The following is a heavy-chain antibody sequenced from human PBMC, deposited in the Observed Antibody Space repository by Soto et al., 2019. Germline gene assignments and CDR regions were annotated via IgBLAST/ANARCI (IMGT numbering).Heavy chain of an antibody. Sequence: EVQLVESGGGLVKPGGSLRLSCAASGFTFSSYSMNWVRQAPGKGLEWVSSISSSSSYIYYADSVKGRFTIARDKAKNSLYLQMNSLRAEDTAVYYCATLGGPYFGWLLVGAAYFDYWGQGTLVTVSS. J-gene: IGHJ4*02. CDR3: ATLGGPYFGWLLVGAAYFDY. CDR2: ISSSSSYI. V-gene: IGHV3-21*01. D-gene: IGHD3-9*01. CDR1: GFTFSSYS.